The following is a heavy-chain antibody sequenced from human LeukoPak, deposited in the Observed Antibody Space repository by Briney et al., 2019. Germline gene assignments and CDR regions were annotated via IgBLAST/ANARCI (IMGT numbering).Heavy chain of an antibody. V-gene: IGHV4-38-2*02. CDR1: GYSISSGYY. J-gene: IGHJ4*02. CDR2: IYHSGST. Sequence: SETLSLTCAVSGYSISSGYYWGWIRQPPGKGLEWIGSIYHSGSTYYNPSLKSRVTISVDTSKNQFSLKLSSVTAADTAVYYCARDYGDYRFDYWGQETLVTVSS. CDR3: ARDYGDYRFDY. D-gene: IGHD4-11*01.